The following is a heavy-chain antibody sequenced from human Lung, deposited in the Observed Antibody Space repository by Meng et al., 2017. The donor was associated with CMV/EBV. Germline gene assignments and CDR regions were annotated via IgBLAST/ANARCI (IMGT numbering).Heavy chain of an antibody. V-gene: IGHV4-34*01. J-gene: IGHJ4*02. CDR2: INHSGST. CDR1: GGSFSGYY. CDR3: ARGAWNYVGVFDY. Sequence: SETLSLXXAVYGGSFSGYYWSWIRQPPGKGLEWIGEINHSGSTNYNPSLKSRVTISVDTSKNQFSLKLSSVTAADTAVYYCARGAWNYVGVFDYWGQGTLVNVYS. D-gene: IGHD1-7*01.